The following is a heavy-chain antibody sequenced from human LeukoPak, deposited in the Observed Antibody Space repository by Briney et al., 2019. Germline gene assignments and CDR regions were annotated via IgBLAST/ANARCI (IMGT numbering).Heavy chain of an antibody. J-gene: IGHJ5*02. V-gene: IGHV1-8*03. D-gene: IGHD2-8*01. CDR1: GYTFTSYD. CDR2: MNPNSGNT. Sequence: ASVKVSCKASGYTFTSYDINWVRQAPGQGLEWMGWMNPNSGNTGYAQKFQGRVTITRNTSISTAYMELSSLRSEDTAVYYCARGGALGYCTNGVCSHAYNWFDPWGQGTLVTVSS. CDR3: ARGGALGYCTNGVCSHAYNWFDP.